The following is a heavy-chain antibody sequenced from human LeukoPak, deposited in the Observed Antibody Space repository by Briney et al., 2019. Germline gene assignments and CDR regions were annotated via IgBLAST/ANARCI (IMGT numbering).Heavy chain of an antibody. Sequence: GASVKVSCKASGYTFTSYDINWVRQATGQGLEWMGWMNPNSGNTGYAQKFQGRVTMTRNTSISTAYMELSSLRSEDTAVYYCARMYSSGWYYYYYYMDVWGKGTTVTISS. V-gene: IGHV1-8*01. CDR2: MNPNSGNT. CDR3: ARMYSSGWYYYYYYMDV. J-gene: IGHJ6*03. D-gene: IGHD6-19*01. CDR1: GYTFTSYD.